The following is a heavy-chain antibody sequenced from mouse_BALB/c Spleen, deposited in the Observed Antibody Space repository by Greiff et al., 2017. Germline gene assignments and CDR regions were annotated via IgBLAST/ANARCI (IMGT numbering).Heavy chain of an antibody. Sequence: DVKFLESGPGLVKPSQSLSLTCSVTGYSITSGYYWNWIRQFPGNKLEWMGYISYDGSNNYNPSLKNRISITRDTSKNQFFLKLNSVTTEETATYYCARDVPFRYWGQGTTLTVSS. V-gene: IGHV3-6*02. CDR2: ISYDGSN. D-gene: IGHD5-1*01. CDR1: GYSITSGYY. J-gene: IGHJ2*01. CDR3: ARDVPFRY.